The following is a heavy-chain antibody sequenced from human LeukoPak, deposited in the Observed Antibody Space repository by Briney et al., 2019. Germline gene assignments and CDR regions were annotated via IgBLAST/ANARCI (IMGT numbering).Heavy chain of an antibody. CDR2: INSDGSIT. D-gene: IGHD3-9*01. CDR3: ARPPDILTGKNWFDS. J-gene: IGHJ5*01. CDR1: GFTFSSYW. V-gene: IGHV3-74*01. Sequence: PGGSLRLSCATSGFTFSSYWTHWVRQVPGRGLVWVSRINSDGSITDYADSVKGRFTVSRDNTKNTMYLQMNSLRVEDTAVYYCARPPDILTGKNWFDSWGQGTLVTVSS.